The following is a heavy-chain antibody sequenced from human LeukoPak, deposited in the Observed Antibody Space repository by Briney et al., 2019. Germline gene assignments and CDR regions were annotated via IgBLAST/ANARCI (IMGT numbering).Heavy chain of an antibody. Sequence: ASVKVSCKASGYTFTGYYMHWVRQAPGQGLEWMGWINPNSGGTNYAQKFQGRVTMTRDTSISTAYMELSRLRSDDTAVYYCAREVSLETGTTLLDYWGQGTLVTVSS. J-gene: IGHJ4*02. CDR3: AREVSLETGTTLLDY. CDR1: GYTFTGYY. V-gene: IGHV1-2*02. CDR2: INPNSGGT. D-gene: IGHD1-1*01.